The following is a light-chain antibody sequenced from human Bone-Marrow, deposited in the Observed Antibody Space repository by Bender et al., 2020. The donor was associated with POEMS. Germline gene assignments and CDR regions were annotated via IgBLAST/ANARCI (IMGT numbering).Light chain of an antibody. V-gene: IGLV2-8*01. CDR1: SSDVGGYNY. CDR2: EVT. Sequence: QSALTQPPSASGSPGQSVTISCTGTSSDVGGYNYVSWYQQYPGKAPKLMIYEVTQRPSGVPDRFSGSKSGNTASLTVSGLQAEDEADYYCTSYAGSSIVVFGGGTKLTVL. CDR3: TSYAGSSIVV. J-gene: IGLJ2*01.